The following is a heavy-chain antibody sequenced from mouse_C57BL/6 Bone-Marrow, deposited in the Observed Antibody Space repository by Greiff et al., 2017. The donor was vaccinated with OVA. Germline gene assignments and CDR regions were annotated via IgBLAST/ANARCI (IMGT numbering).Heavy chain of an antibody. CDR2: INPSTGGT. J-gene: IGHJ2*01. CDR3: ARRYYGTIDY. V-gene: IGHV1-42*01. D-gene: IGHD1-1*01. CDR1: GYSFTGYY. Sequence: EVQLQQSGPELVKPGASVKISCKASGYSFTGYYMNWVKQSPEKSLEWIGEINPSTGGTTYNQKFKAKATLTVDKSSSTAYMQLKSLTSEDSAVYYCARRYYGTIDYWGQGTTLTVSS.